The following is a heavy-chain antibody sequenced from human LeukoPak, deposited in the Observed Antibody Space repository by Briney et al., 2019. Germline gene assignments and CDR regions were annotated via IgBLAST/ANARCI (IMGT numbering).Heavy chain of an antibody. Sequence: GGSLILSCAASGFTFDDYAMHWVRQAPGKGLEWVSGISWNSGSIGYADSVKGRFTISRDNAKNSLYLQMNSLRAEDTALYYCAKGSGIAAAGSFQHWGQGTLVTVSS. J-gene: IGHJ1*01. CDR1: GFTFDDYA. CDR3: AKGSGIAAAGSFQH. V-gene: IGHV3-9*01. D-gene: IGHD6-13*01. CDR2: ISWNSGSI.